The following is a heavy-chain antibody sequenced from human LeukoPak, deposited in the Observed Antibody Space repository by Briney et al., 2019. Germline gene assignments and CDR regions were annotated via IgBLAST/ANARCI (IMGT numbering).Heavy chain of an antibody. J-gene: IGHJ5*02. CDR2: HHHSGST. D-gene: IGHD6-13*01. CDR3: AEGSMWYGS. V-gene: IGHV4-59*01. CDR1: GASIRSYY. Sequence: SETLSLTFTVSGASIRSYYWSWIRQPPGKGLEWIGYHHHSGSTNYNPSLKSRVTISVDTSKNQFSLKLTSVTAADTAVYYCAEGSMWYGSWGQGTLVTVSS.